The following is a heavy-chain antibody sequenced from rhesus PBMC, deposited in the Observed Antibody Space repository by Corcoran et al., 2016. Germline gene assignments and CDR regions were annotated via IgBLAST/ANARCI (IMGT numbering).Heavy chain of an antibody. V-gene: IGHV1S2*01. CDR1: GYTFTDYY. Sequence: QVQLVQSGAEVKKPGSSVKVSCKASGYTFTDYYMHWVRQATRQGLEWMGWINPYNGNTKYEQKFQGRVTMTRDTSTSTAYMELSSLRSEDTAVYYCARKGFDYWGQGVLVTVSS. CDR3: ARKGFDY. J-gene: IGHJ4*01. CDR2: INPYNGNT.